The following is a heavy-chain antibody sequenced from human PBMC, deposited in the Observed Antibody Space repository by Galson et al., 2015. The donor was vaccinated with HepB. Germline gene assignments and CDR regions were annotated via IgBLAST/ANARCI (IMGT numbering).Heavy chain of an antibody. V-gene: IGHV3-33*01. J-gene: IGHJ6*02. CDR1: GFTFSSYG. CDR3: ARDTRITIFGVAAGLNYGMDV. CDR2: IWYDGSNK. Sequence: SLRLSCAASGFTFSSYGMHWVRQAPGKGLEWVAVIWYDGSNKYYADSVKGRVTISRDNSKNTLYLQMNSLRAEDTAVYYCARDTRITIFGVAAGLNYGMDVWGQGTTVTVSS. D-gene: IGHD3-3*01.